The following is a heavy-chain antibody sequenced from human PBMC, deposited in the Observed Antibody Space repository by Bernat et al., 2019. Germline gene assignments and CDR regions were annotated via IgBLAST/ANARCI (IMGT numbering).Heavy chain of an antibody. CDR3: AKKLRGRRDGYPRLGEY. Sequence: EVQLLESGGGLVQPGGSLRLSCAASGFTFSSYAMSWVRQAPGKGLEWVSAISGSGGSTYYADSGKGRFTISRDNSKNTLYLQMNSLRAEDTAVYYGAKKLRGRRDGYPRLGEYWGQGTLVTVSS. CDR2: ISGSGGST. V-gene: IGHV3-23*01. J-gene: IGHJ4*02. CDR1: GFTFSSYA. D-gene: IGHD5-24*01.